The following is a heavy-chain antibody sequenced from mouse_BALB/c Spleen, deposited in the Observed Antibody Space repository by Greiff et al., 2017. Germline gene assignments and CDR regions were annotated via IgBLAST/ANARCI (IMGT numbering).Heavy chain of an antibody. CDR2: INPYNGAT. CDR1: GYSFTGYY. CDR3: ARSPDYYGSSTYAMDY. Sequence: EVQLQQSGPELVKPGASVKISCKASGYSFTGYYMHWVKQSHVKSLEWIGRINPYNGATSYNQNFKDKASLTVDKSSSTAYMELHSLTSEDSAVYYCARSPDYYGSSTYAMDYWGQGTSVTVSS. J-gene: IGHJ4*01. V-gene: IGHV1-31*01. D-gene: IGHD1-1*01.